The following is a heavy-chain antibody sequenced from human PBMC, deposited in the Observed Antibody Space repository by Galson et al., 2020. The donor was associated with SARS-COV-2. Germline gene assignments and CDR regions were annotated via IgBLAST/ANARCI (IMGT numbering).Heavy chain of an antibody. D-gene: IGHD3-22*01. V-gene: IGHV1-18*01. Sequence: ASVTVSCKASGYTFTSYGISWVRQAPGQGLEWMGWISAYNGNTNYAQKLQGRVTMTTDTSTSTAYMELRSLRSDDTAVYYCARDTNLDYYDSSEAPNWFDPWGQGTLVTVSS. J-gene: IGHJ5*02. CDR3: ARDTNLDYYDSSEAPNWFDP. CDR2: ISAYNGNT. CDR1: GYTFTSYG.